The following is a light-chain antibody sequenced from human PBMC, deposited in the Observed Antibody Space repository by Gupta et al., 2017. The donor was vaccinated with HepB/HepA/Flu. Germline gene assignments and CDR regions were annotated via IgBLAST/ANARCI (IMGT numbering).Light chain of an antibody. CDR3: QLRRNWPPIT. CDR2: DAS. CDR1: QSVSRY. J-gene: IGKJ5*01. V-gene: IGKV3-11*01. Sequence: EIVLTQSPATLSLSPGERATLSCRASQSVSRYLAWYQQKPGQAPRLLIYDASNRATGIPARFSGSGYGTDFTLTISSREPEDFAVYFCQLRRNWPPITFGQGTRMEIK.